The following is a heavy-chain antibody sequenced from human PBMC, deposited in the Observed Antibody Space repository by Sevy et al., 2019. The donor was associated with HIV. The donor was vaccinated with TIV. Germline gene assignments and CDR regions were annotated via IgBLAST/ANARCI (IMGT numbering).Heavy chain of an antibody. CDR2: IWYDGSNK. CDR1: GFTFSSYG. Sequence: RGSLRLSCAASGFTFSSYGMHWVRQAPGKGLEWVAVIWYDGSNKYYADSVKGRFTISRDNSKNTLYLQMNSLRAEDTAVYYCASPYYYDSSGYPLYYYGMDVWGQGTTVTVSS. D-gene: IGHD3-22*01. J-gene: IGHJ6*02. CDR3: ASPYYYDSSGYPLYYYGMDV. V-gene: IGHV3-33*01.